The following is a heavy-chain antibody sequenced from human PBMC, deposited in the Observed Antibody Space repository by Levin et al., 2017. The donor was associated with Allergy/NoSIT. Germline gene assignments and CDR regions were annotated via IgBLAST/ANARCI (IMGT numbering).Heavy chain of an antibody. CDR2: IDPSDSYT. J-gene: IGHJ3*02. Sequence: PGESLKISCKGSEYSFTNYWITWVRQMPGEGLEWMGRIDPSDSYTDYSPSFQGHVTISADKSITTAYLQWSSLRASDTAVYYCARHYGGNSFRFRAFDIWGQGTMVTVSS. CDR1: EYSFTNYW. CDR3: ARHYGGNSFRFRAFDI. D-gene: IGHD4-23*01. V-gene: IGHV5-10-1*01.